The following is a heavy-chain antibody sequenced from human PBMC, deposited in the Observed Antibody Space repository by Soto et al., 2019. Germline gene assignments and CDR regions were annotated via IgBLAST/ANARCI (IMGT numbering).Heavy chain of an antibody. CDR1: GYSFTSYW. CDR3: ARHLSPYSSSWSPNWFAP. V-gene: IGHV5-51*01. CDR2: IYPGDSDT. D-gene: IGHD6-13*01. Sequence: GESLKISCKGSGYSFTSYWIGWVRQMPGKGLEWMGIIYPGDSDTRYSPSFQGQVTISADKSLSTAYLQWSSLKASDTAMYYCARHLSPYSSSWSPNWFAPWGQGTLVTVSS. J-gene: IGHJ5*02.